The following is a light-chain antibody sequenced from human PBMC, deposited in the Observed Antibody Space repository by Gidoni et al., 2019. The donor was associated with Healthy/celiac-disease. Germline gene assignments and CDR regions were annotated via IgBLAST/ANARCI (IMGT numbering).Light chain of an antibody. CDR2: AAS. Sequence: DIQMTPSPSSLSASVGDRVTITCRASQSISSYLNWYQQKPGKAPKLLIYAASSLQSGVPSRFSGSGSGTDFTLTISSLQPEDFATYYCQQSYSTLTWTFGQGTKVENK. CDR1: QSISSY. J-gene: IGKJ1*01. CDR3: QQSYSTLTWT. V-gene: IGKV1-39*01.